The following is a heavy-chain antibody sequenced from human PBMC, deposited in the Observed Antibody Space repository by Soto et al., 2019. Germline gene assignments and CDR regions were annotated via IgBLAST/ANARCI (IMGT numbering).Heavy chain of an antibody. D-gene: IGHD6-6*01. J-gene: IGHJ4*02. CDR3: ATGLLQIPSDRDY. V-gene: IGHV1-24*01. CDR2: FDPEDGET. Sequence: ASVKVSCKVSGYTLSELSMHWVPQAPGKGLEWMGGFDPEDGETIYAQKFQGRVTMTEDTSTDTAHMELSSLRAEDTAVYYCATGLLQIPSDRDYWGQGTLVTVSS. CDR1: GYTLSELS.